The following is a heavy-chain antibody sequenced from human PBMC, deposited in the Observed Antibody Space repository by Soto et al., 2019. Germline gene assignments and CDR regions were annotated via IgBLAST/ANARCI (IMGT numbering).Heavy chain of an antibody. J-gene: IGHJ4*02. CDR2: IFHSGSA. CDR3: ARTRGYSGYDFDY. CDR1: GGSIDSASYY. D-gene: IGHD5-12*01. V-gene: IGHV4-61*01. Sequence: SETLSLTCNVSGGSIDSASYYWSWIRQPPGKGLEWIGYIFHSGSANYNPSLKSRVTISLDMSKNQFSLNLRSVIAADTAVYYCARTRGYSGYDFDYWGQGILVTVSS.